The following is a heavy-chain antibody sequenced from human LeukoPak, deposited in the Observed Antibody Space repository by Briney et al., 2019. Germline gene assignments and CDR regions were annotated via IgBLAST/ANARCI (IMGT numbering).Heavy chain of an antibody. Sequence: GWSLSLSFVFSGFTDSSNYMSWVRQAAWKGLGWVSVIYSVGGTYYADSVKGRFTISRDNSKNTVYLQMNSLRVEDTAVYYCARSRGTFFPHDYWGQGTLVTVTS. CDR3: ARSRGTFFPHDY. V-gene: IGHV3-66*01. D-gene: IGHD3-10*01. CDR1: GFTDSSNY. J-gene: IGHJ4*02. CDR2: IYSVGGT.